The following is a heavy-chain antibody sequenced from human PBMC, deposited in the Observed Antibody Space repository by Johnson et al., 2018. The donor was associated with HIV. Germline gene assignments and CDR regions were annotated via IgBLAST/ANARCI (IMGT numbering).Heavy chain of an antibody. J-gene: IGHJ3*02. Sequence: VQLVESGGGLVQPGESLRLSCVVSGFTFGTYWMTWVRQAPGNGLEWVATIKLDGSDKYYLDSVKGRFTISRDNGRNTLYLQMISLRAEDTAMYYCARRQPTRDLFALDDGFDIWGQGTMVTVS. CDR1: GFTFGTYW. CDR3: ARRQPTRDLFALDDGFDI. CDR2: IKLDGSDK. V-gene: IGHV3-7*01. D-gene: IGHD2-21*02.